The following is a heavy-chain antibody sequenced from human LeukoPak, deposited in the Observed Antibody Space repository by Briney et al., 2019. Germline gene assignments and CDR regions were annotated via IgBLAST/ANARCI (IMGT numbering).Heavy chain of an antibody. V-gene: IGHV4-34*01. J-gene: IGHJ4*02. CDR1: GGSFSGYY. CDR2: INHSGST. Sequence: KPSETLSLTCAVYGGSFSGYYWSWIRQPPGKGLEWIGEINHSGSTNYNPSLKSRVTISVDTSKNQFSLKLSSVTAADTAVYYCARHGHDYGGKGAFDYWGQGTLATVSS. D-gene: IGHD4-23*01. CDR3: ARHGHDYGGKGAFDY.